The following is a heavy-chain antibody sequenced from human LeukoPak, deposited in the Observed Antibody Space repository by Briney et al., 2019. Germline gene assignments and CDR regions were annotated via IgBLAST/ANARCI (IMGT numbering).Heavy chain of an antibody. CDR3: ARSPRYYYDSSGYLVDY. CDR2: MNPNSGNT. V-gene: IGHV1-8*01. CDR1: GYTFTSYD. Sequence: ASVKVSCKASGYTFTSYDINWVRQATGQGLEWMGWMNPNSGNTGYAQKFQGRVTMTRNTSISTAYMELSSLRSEDTAVYYCARSPRYYYDSSGYLVDYWGQGTLVTVSS. D-gene: IGHD3-22*01. J-gene: IGHJ4*02.